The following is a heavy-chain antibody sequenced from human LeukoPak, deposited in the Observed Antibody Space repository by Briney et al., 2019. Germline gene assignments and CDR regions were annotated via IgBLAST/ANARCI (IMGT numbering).Heavy chain of an antibody. CDR2: ISAYNGNT. CDR3: ARDGDYVWGCYRRLDY. V-gene: IGHV1-18*01. J-gene: IGHJ4*02. CDR1: GYTFTSYG. D-gene: IGHD3-16*02. Sequence: AASVKVSCKASGYTFTSYGISWVRQAPGQGLEWMGWISAYNGNTNYAQKLQGRVTMTRDTSISTAYMELSRLRSDDTAVYYCARDGDYVWGCYRRLDYWGQGTLVTVSS.